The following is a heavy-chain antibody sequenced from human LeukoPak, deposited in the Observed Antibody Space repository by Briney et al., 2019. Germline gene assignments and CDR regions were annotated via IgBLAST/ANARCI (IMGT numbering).Heavy chain of an antibody. Sequence: ASVKVSCKASGGTFSSYAISWVRQAPGQGLEWMGGIIPIFGTANYAQKFQGRVTITTDESTSTAYMELSSLRSEDTAVYYCARGRLRYNWFDPWGQGTLVTVSP. CDR2: IIPIFGTA. V-gene: IGHV1-69*05. CDR3: ARGRLRYNWFDP. D-gene: IGHD4-17*01. CDR1: GGTFSSYA. J-gene: IGHJ5*02.